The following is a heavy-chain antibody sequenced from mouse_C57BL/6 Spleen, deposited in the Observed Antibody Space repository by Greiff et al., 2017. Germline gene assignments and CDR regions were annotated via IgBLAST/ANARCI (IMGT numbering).Heavy chain of an antibody. CDR3: ARGGYYGSSLYYYAMDY. D-gene: IGHD1-1*01. CDR2: INPGSGGT. V-gene: IGHV1-54*01. CDR1: GYAFTNYL. Sequence: VQLKESGAELVRPGTSVKVSCKASGYAFTNYLIEWVKQRPGQGLEWIGVINPGSGGTNYNEKFKGKATLTADKSSSTAYMQLSSLTSEDSAVYFCARGGYYGSSLYYYAMDYWGQGTSVTVSS. J-gene: IGHJ4*01.